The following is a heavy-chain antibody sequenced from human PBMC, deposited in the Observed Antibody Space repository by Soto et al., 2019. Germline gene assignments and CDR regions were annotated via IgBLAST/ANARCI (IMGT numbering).Heavy chain of an antibody. CDR2: IYYSGST. Sequence: PSETLSLTCTVSGGSISSGDYYWSWIRQPPGKGLEWIGSIYYSGSTYYNPSLKSRVTISVDNAKNSLYLQMNSLRVEDTAVYYCVRGGPLEYFQHWGQGTLVTVSS. J-gene: IGHJ1*01. CDR1: GGSISSGDYY. V-gene: IGHV4-30-4*01. D-gene: IGHD3-3*01. CDR3: VRGGPLEYFQH.